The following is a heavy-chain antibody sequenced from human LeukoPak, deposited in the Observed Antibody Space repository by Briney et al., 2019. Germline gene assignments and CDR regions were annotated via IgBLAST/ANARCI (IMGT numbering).Heavy chain of an antibody. V-gene: IGHV4-39*07. D-gene: IGHD6-13*01. CDR3: AGNIAAAGRYYYGMDV. Sequence: PSETLSLTCTVSGGSISSSSYYWGWIRQPPGKGLEWIGSIYYSGSTNYNPSPKSRVTISVDTSKNQFSLKLSSVTAADTAVYYCAGNIAAAGRYYYGMDVWGQGTTVTVSS. CDR2: IYYSGST. CDR1: GGSISSSSYY. J-gene: IGHJ6*02.